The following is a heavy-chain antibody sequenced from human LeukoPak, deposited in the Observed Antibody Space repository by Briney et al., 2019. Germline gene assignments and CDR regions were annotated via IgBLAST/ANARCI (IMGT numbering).Heavy chain of an antibody. CDR1: GGTFSSYA. CDR3: ARDLGYSYGYYYYYGMDV. J-gene: IGHJ6*02. Sequence: SVKVSCKASGGTFSSYAISWVRQAPGQGLEWMGGIIPIFGTANYAQKFQGRVTITTDESTSTAYMELSSLRSEDTAVYYCARDLGYSYGYYYYYGMDVWGQGTTVTVSS. D-gene: IGHD5-18*01. CDR2: IIPIFGTA. V-gene: IGHV1-69*05.